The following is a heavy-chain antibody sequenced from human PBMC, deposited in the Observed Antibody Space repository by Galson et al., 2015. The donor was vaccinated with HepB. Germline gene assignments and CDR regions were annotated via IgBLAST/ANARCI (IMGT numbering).Heavy chain of an antibody. CDR1: GYTFTSYG. V-gene: IGHV1-18*01. CDR2: ISAYNGNT. Sequence: SVKVSCKASGYTFTSYGISWVRQAPGQGLEWMGWISAYNGNTNYAQKLQGRVTMTTDTSTSTAYMELRSLRSDDTAVYYCAREYCSSTSCYFGPWGQGTLVTVSS. J-gene: IGHJ5*02. CDR3: AREYCSSTSCYFGP. D-gene: IGHD2-2*01.